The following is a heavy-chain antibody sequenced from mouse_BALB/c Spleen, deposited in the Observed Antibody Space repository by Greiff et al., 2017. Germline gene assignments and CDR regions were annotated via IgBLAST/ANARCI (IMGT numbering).Heavy chain of an antibody. J-gene: IGHJ3*01. V-gene: IGHV2-6-5*01. D-gene: IGHD1-1*01. CDR3: AKQGGYGSSSSWFAY. CDR2: IWGGGST. Sequence: VQVVESGPGLVAPSQSLSITCTVSGFSLTDYGVSWIRQPPGKGLEWLGVIWGGGSTYYNSALKSRLSISKDNSKSQVFLKMNSLQTDDTAMYYCAKQGGYGSSSSWFAYWGQGTLVTVSA. CDR1: GFSLTDYG.